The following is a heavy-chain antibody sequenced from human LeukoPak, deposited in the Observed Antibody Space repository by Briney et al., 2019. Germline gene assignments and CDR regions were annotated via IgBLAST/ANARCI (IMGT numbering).Heavy chain of an antibody. CDR1: GGSISSYY. CDR3: ARGGASARFGELSWFDP. CDR2: IYYSGST. V-gene: IGHV4-59*01. D-gene: IGHD3-10*01. J-gene: IGHJ5*02. Sequence: PSETLSLTCTVSGGSISSYYWSWIRQPPGKGLEWIGYIYYSGSTNYNPSLKSRVTISVDTSKNQFSLKLSSVTAADTAVYYCARGGASARFGELSWFDPWGQGTLVTVSS.